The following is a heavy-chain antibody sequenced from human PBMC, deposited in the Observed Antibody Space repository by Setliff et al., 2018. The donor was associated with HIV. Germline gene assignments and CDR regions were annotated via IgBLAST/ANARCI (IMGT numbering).Heavy chain of an antibody. J-gene: IGHJ4*02. V-gene: IGHV4-61*02. CDR2: IYTSGST. Sequence: PSETLSLTCTVSGGSISSGSYYWTWIRQPAGKGLEWIGRIYTSGSTKYNPSLKSRVTISVDTSKNQFSLKVSSVTAADTAVYYCARVARGGHSSRWLFYFDYWGQGTPVTVSS. CDR1: GGSISSGSYY. CDR3: ARVARGGHSSRWLFYFDY. D-gene: IGHD6-13*01.